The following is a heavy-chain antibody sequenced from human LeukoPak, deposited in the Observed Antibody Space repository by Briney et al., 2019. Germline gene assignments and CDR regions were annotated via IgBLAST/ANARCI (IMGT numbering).Heavy chain of an antibody. V-gene: IGHV3-53*01. CDR3: AKSQWLVRYYFDY. CDR2: IYSGGAT. J-gene: IGHJ4*02. D-gene: IGHD6-19*01. Sequence: GGSLRLSCAASGFDVGRNYMTWVRQAPGKGLEWVSFIYSGGATYYADSVRGRFTISRDSSKNTLYLQMNSLRAEDTAVYYCAKSQWLVRYYFDYWGQGTLVTVSS. CDR1: GFDVGRNY.